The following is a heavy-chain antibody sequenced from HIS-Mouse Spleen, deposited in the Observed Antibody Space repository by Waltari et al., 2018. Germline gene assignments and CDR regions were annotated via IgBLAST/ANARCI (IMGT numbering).Heavy chain of an antibody. CDR2: ISYDGSNK. Sequence: QVQLVESGGGLVQPGRSLRLSCSASGFTFSSYGMHWVRQAPGKGLEWVAVISYDGSNKYYADSVKGRFTISRDNSKNTLYLQMNSLRAEDTAVYYCAKDRNYFDYWGQGTLVTVSS. J-gene: IGHJ4*02. CDR1: GFTFSSYG. CDR3: AKDRNYFDY. V-gene: IGHV3-30*18.